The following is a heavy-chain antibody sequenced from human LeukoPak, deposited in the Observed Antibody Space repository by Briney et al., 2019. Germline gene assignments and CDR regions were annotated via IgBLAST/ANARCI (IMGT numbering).Heavy chain of an antibody. J-gene: IGHJ4*02. CDR1: GGSISSGSYY. Sequence: SETLSLTCTVSGGSISSGSYYRGWIRQPPGEGLEWVGSIYSSGNTYYNPSLKSRVTVSVDTSKNQFSLMLNSVTAADTAVYYCARRRGPFDYWGQGTLVTVSS. V-gene: IGHV4-39*01. CDR3: ARRRGPFDY. D-gene: IGHD3-10*01. CDR2: IYSSGNT.